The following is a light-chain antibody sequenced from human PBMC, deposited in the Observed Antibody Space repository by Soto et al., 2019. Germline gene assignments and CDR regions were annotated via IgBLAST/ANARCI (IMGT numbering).Light chain of an antibody. J-gene: IGLJ1*01. CDR1: SSDVGGYNY. CDR2: DVS. Sequence: QSVLTQPASVSGSPGQSITISCTGTSSDVGGYNYVSWYQQHPGKAPKLMIYDVSNRPSGVSNRFSGSKSGNTASLIISGLQAEDEADYYCSSYTSSSTPYVFGIGTKVTVL. V-gene: IGLV2-14*01. CDR3: SSYTSSSTPYV.